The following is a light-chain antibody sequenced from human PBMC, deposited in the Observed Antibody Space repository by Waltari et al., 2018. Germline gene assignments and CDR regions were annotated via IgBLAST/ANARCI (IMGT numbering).Light chain of an antibody. J-gene: IGLJ3*02. CDR2: GNN. Sequence: QSALTQPPSVSAAPGQKVTISCPGSASNLGNSYVSWYQHLPGTAPNLLIYGNNKRPSGIPDRFSGSKSGTSATLGITGLQTGDEGDYYCGTWDGSARVFGGGTKLTVL. V-gene: IGLV1-51*01. CDR3: GTWDGSARV. CDR1: ASNLGNSY.